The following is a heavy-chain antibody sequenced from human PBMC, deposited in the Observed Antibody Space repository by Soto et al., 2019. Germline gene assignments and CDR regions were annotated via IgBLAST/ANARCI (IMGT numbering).Heavy chain of an antibody. D-gene: IGHD6-19*01. Sequence: QVQLVQSGAEVKKPGASVKVSCKASGYTFTNFDITWVRQAPGQGLEWMGWISAYNGDTKYAQNLQDRVTMTTDTSTSTAYMDLRSLRSDVTAVYYCARTSSGPDYWGQGTLVTVSS. J-gene: IGHJ4*02. CDR3: ARTSSGPDY. CDR2: ISAYNGDT. CDR1: GYTFTNFD. V-gene: IGHV1-18*01.